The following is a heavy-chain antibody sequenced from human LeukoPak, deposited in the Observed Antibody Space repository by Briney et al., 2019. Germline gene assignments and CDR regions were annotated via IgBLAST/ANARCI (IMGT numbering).Heavy chain of an antibody. CDR1: GFTLSSYA. CDR3: AREPHSTGYYYSFDY. V-gene: IGHV3-30*04. Sequence: GRSLRLSCAASGFTLSSYAMHWVRQAPGKGLEWVAVISYDGSNKYYADSVKGRFTISRDNSKNTLHLQMNSLRAEDTAVYYCAREPHSTGYYYSFDYWGQGTLVTVSS. CDR2: ISYDGSNK. D-gene: IGHD3-22*01. J-gene: IGHJ4*02.